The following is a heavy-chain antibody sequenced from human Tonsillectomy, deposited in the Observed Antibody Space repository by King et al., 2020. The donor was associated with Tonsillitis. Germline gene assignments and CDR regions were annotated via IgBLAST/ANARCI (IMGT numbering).Heavy chain of an antibody. V-gene: IGHV3-23*03. CDR1: GFTFSNFG. D-gene: IGHD7-27*01. J-gene: IGHJ4*01. Sequence: VQLVQSGGGLVQPGGSLRLSCAASGFTFSNFGMNWVRQAPGKGLEWVSIIHRGGSPTYYGDSVKGRFTVSRDNSRNTLYLEMNSLRAEDTAVYYCAKDLGNRVCRPVFDGWGQGNPVT. CDR2: IHRGGSPT. CDR3: AKDLGNRVCRPVFDG.